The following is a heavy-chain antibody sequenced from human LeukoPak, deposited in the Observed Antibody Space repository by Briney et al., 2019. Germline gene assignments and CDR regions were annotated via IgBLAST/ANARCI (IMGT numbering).Heavy chain of an antibody. CDR2: ISSSGGTI. CDR3: ARDLCSGGSCSDY. CDR1: GFTLSSYE. J-gene: IGHJ4*02. V-gene: IGHV3-48*03. Sequence: GGSLRLSCAASGFTLSSYEMNWVRQAPGKGLEWVSYISSSGGTIYYADSVKGRFTISGDNTKNSLYLQMNSLRAEDTAIYYCARDLCSGGSCSDYWGQGTLVTVSS. D-gene: IGHD2-15*01.